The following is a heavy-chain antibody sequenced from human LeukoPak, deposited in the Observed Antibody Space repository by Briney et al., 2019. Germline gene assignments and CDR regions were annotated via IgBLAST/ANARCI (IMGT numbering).Heavy chain of an antibody. V-gene: IGHV3-23*01. Sequence: GGSLRLSCGASGFTFRSYAMSWVRQAPGKGLEWVSVISGSGSSTYYADSAKGRFTISRDNSKNTLYMQMNSLRAEDTAVYYCTKSFGPVIAAAGAGTDWGQGTLVTVSS. CDR1: GFTFRSYA. D-gene: IGHD6-13*01. J-gene: IGHJ4*02. CDR2: ISGSGSST. CDR3: TKSFGPVIAAAGAGTD.